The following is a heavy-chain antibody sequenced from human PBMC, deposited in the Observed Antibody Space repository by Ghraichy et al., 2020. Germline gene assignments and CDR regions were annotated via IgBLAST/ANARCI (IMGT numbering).Heavy chain of an antibody. CDR1: GFTFRDYY. CDR2: IISGGSYT. CDR3: AREIAPSGIRKRAFDL. Sequence: GESLSLSCAASGFTFRDYYMTWIRQAPGKGLEWLSYIISGGSYTNYADSVKGRFTISRDDAKNSLFLQMNSLRDEDTAVYFCAREIAPSGIRKRAFDLWGQGTLLTVSS. J-gene: IGHJ4*02. V-gene: IGHV3-11*06. D-gene: IGHD5-12*01.